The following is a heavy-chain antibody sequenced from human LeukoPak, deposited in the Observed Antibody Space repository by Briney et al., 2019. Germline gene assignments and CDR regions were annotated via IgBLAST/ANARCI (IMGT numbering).Heavy chain of an antibody. V-gene: IGHV3-23*01. D-gene: IGHD2-2*01. J-gene: IGHJ5*02. CDR3: AKGTYCSSTGCYPNWFDP. Sequence: GGSLRLSCAASGFTFSSYAMSWVRQAPGKGLEWVSAISGSGGSTYYADSVKGRFTISRDNSKNTLYLQMNSLRAEDTAVYYCAKGTYCSSTGCYPNWFDPWGQGTLVTVSS. CDR2: ISGSGGST. CDR1: GFTFSSYA.